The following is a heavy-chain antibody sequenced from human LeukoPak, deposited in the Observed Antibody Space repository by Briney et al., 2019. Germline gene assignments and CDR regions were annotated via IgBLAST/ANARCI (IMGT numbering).Heavy chain of an antibody. J-gene: IGHJ4*02. CDR3: AKDPVDY. CDR1: GFTFSSYA. CDR2: ISYDGSNK. V-gene: IGHV3-30-3*01. Sequence: GGSLRLSCAASGFTFSSYAMHWVRQAPGKGLEWVAVISYDGSNKYYADSVKGRFTISRDNSKNTLYLQMNSLRAEDTAVYYCAKDPVDYWGQGTLVTVSS.